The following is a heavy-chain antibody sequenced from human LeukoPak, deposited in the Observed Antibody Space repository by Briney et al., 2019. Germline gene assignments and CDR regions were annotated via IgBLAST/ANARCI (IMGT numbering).Heavy chain of an antibody. Sequence: ASVKVSCKASGYTFTCYYMHWVRQAPGQGLEWMGWINPNSGGTNYAQKFQGWVAMTRDTSISTAYMELSRLRSDDTAVYYCARCPAYDILTGGDAFDIWGQGTMVTVSS. CDR1: GYTFTCYY. V-gene: IGHV1-2*04. D-gene: IGHD3-9*01. CDR2: INPNSGGT. J-gene: IGHJ3*02. CDR3: ARCPAYDILTGGDAFDI.